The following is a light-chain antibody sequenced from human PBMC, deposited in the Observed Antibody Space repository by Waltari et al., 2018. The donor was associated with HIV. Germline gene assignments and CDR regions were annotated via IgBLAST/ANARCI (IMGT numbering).Light chain of an antibody. V-gene: IGLV2-14*01. Sequence: QSALTQPASVSGSPGQSITISCTGTSSDAGGYNYVSWYQQHPGKAPKLKIYEVSNRPSGVSNRFCGSKSGNTASLTISGLQAEYEADYYCSSYTSSSTLVFGGGTELTVL. CDR2: EVS. CDR1: SSDAGGYNY. J-gene: IGLJ2*01. CDR3: SSYTSSSTLV.